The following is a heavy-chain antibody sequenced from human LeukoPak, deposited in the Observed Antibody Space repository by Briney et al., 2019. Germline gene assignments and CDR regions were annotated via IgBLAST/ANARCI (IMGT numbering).Heavy chain of an antibody. V-gene: IGHV1-2*02. Sequence: GASVKVSCKASGYTFTGYYMHWVRQAPGQGLEWMGWINPNSGGTNYAQKFQGRVTMTRDTSISTAYMELSRLRSDDTAVYYCASYPKVYSSFHYYGMDVWGQGTTVTVSS. CDR3: ASYPKVYSSFHYYGMDV. CDR1: GYTFTGYY. J-gene: IGHJ6*02. CDR2: INPNSGGT. D-gene: IGHD4-11*01.